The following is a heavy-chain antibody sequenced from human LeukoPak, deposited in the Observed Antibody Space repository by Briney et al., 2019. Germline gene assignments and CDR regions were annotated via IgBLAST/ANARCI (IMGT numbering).Heavy chain of an antibody. CDR2: IYTSGST. J-gene: IGHJ4*02. D-gene: IGHD3-10*01. CDR1: GGSISSGSYY. Sequence: PSETLSLTCTVSGGSISSGSYYWSWIRQPAGKGLEWIGRIYTSGSTNYNPSLKSRVTMSVDTSKNQFSLKLSSVTAADTAVYYCARDQYYYGSGSYVFDYWGQGTLVTVSS. V-gene: IGHV4-61*02. CDR3: ARDQYYYGSGSYVFDY.